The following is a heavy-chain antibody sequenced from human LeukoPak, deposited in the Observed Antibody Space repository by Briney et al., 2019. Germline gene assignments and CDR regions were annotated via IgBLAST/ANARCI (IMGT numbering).Heavy chain of an antibody. J-gene: IGHJ4*02. Sequence: GGSLRLFCGASGFTFSSYAMHWLRQPPGKGLEWVAVISYDGSNKYYADHVKGRFTISRDNCENTLYLQMNSLRAEDTAVYYCARERELAPFDYWGQGTLVTVSS. D-gene: IGHD1-26*01. V-gene: IGHV3-30*04. CDR2: ISYDGSNK. CDR1: GFTFSSYA. CDR3: ARERELAPFDY.